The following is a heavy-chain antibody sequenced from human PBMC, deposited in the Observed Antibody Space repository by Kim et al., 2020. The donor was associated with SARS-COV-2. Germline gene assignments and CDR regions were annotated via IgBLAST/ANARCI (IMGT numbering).Heavy chain of an antibody. V-gene: IGHV3-30*02. CDR2: SNK. D-gene: IGHD2-15*01. CDR3: AKDRGISPP. J-gene: IGHJ5*02. Sequence: SNKYDADSVKGRFTISRDNSKNTLYLQMNSRRAEDTAVYYCAKDRGISPPWGQGTLVTVSS.